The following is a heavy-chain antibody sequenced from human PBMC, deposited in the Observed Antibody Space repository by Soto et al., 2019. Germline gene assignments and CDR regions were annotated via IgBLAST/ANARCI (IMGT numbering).Heavy chain of an antibody. CDR3: ARAKYSSSWYYYYMDV. V-gene: IGHV4-59*08. CDR1: GGSISSYY. Sequence: QVQLQESGPGLVKPSETLSLTCTVSGGSISSYYWSWIRQPPGKGLEWIGYIYYSGSTNYNPSLKSRVTISVDTSKNQLSLKLSSVTAADTAVYYCARAKYSSSWYYYYMDVWGKGTTVTVSS. J-gene: IGHJ6*03. D-gene: IGHD6-13*01. CDR2: IYYSGST.